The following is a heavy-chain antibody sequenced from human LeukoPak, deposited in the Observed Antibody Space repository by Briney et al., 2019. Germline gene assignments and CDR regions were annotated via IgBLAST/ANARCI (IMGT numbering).Heavy chain of an antibody. Sequence: GGSLRLSCAASGFTFSSYWMHWVRQAPGKGLVWVSHINSDWSSTTYADSVKGRFTVSRDNAKNTLYLQLNSLRAEDTAMYYCATKYYDSSGYSLEHYFDYWGQGTLVTVSS. CDR2: INSDWSST. CDR3: ATKYYDSSGYSLEHYFDY. J-gene: IGHJ4*02. V-gene: IGHV3-74*01. CDR1: GFTFSSYW. D-gene: IGHD3-22*01.